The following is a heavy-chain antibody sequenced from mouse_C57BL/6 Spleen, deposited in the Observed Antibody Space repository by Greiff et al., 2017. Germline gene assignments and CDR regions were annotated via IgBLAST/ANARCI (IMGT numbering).Heavy chain of an antibody. CDR3: VPYGNYVDYYAMDY. J-gene: IGHJ4*01. CDR1: GYSFTDYN. D-gene: IGHD2-1*01. CDR2: INPNYGTT. V-gene: IGHV1-39*01. Sequence: VQLQQSGPELVKPGASVKISCKASGYSFTDYNMNWVKQSNGKSLEWIGVINPNYGTTSYNQKFKGKATLTVDQSSSTAYMQLNSLTSEDSAVYYCVPYGNYVDYYAMDYWGQGTSVTVSS.